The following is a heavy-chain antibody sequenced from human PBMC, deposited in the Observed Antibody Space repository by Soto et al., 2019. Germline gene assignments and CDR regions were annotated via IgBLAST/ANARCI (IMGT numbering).Heavy chain of an antibody. CDR1: GFTYSSYA. Sequence: GGSLRLSFAASGFTYSSYAMSWVRQAPGKGLEWISTVRSGGDTTYYADSVKGRFTISRDNSRNTVYLQVNSLRAEDTAVYYSAKAPENTLLVPVMWGRGTMVTV. J-gene: IGHJ3*01. V-gene: IGHV3-23*01. CDR2: VRSGGDTT. CDR3: AKAPENTLLVPVM. D-gene: IGHD2-2*01.